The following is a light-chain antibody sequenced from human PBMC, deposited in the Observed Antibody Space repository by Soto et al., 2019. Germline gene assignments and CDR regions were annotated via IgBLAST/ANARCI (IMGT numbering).Light chain of an antibody. Sequence: DIVMTQSPDSLAMSLGERATINCKSSQSVLASSNNKNLLAWYQQKPGHPPKLLIYGASTRESGVPDRFRGGGFGEYFILTISRLPDEDVGVYYRHQYYSSPLTFGGGTNVEIK. J-gene: IGKJ4*01. CDR1: QSVLASSNNKNL. CDR3: HQYYSSPLT. V-gene: IGKV4-1*01. CDR2: GAS.